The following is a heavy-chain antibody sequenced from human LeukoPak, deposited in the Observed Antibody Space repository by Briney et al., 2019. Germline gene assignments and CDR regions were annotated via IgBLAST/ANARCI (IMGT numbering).Heavy chain of an antibody. Sequence: GGSLRLSCAASGFTFSSYSMNWVRRAPGKGLEWVSSISSSSSYIYYADSVKGRFTISRDNAKNSLYLQMNSLRAEDTAVYYCARSKDTAMVLVTYWGQGTLVTVSS. CDR3: ARSKDTAMVLVTY. V-gene: IGHV3-21*01. D-gene: IGHD5-18*01. CDR2: ISSSSSYI. J-gene: IGHJ4*02. CDR1: GFTFSSYS.